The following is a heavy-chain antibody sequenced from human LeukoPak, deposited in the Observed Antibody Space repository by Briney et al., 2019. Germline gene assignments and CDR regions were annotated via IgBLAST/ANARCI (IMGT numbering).Heavy chain of an antibody. CDR3: ARVDILTGYYAGDAFDI. Sequence: PGGSLRLSCAASGFTFSDYYMSWIRQAPGKGLEWIGSIYYSGSTYYNPSLKSRVTISVDTSKNQFSLKLSSVTAADTAVYYCARVDILTGYYAGDAFDIWGQGTMVTVSS. J-gene: IGHJ3*02. V-gene: IGHV4-38-2*01. CDR2: IYYSGST. CDR1: GFTFSDYY. D-gene: IGHD3-9*01.